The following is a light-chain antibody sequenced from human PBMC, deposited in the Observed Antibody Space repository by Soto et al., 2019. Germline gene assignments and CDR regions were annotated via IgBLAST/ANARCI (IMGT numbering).Light chain of an antibody. Sequence: QSALTQPASVSGSPGQSITISCTGTSSDVGGYNYVSWYQQHPGKAPKLMIYDVSNRPSGVSNRFSGSKSGNTASLTISGLQAEDEADYYCSSYTSSSTLWVFGGGTKHTVL. CDR2: DVS. J-gene: IGLJ3*02. V-gene: IGLV2-14*01. CDR1: SSDVGGYNY. CDR3: SSYTSSSTLWV.